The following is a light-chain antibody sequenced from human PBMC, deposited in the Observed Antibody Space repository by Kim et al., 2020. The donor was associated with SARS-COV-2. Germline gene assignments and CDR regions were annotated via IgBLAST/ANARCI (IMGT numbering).Light chain of an antibody. CDR3: QQYGGSPPYT. Sequence: STGERATRSCRASQSVNNNYLAWYQQKPDQAPRLLIYDASSRATGIPDRFSGSGSGTDFTLTISRLEPEDFAVYYCQQYGGSPPYTFGQGTKLEI. J-gene: IGKJ2*01. V-gene: IGKV3-20*01. CDR2: DAS. CDR1: QSVNNNY.